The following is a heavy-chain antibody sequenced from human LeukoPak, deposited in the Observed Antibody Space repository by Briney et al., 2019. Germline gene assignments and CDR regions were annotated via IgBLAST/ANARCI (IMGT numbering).Heavy chain of an antibody. Sequence: ASVKVSCKASGGTFSKYSISWVRQAPGQGLEWMGRINPNSGGTDHAQKFQGRVTMTRDTSINTAYIELSSLRSDDTAVYYCARVISGSYSSGDYWGQGTLVTVSS. J-gene: IGHJ4*02. CDR3: ARVISGSYSSGDY. CDR1: GGTFSKYS. CDR2: INPNSGGT. V-gene: IGHV1-2*06. D-gene: IGHD1-26*01.